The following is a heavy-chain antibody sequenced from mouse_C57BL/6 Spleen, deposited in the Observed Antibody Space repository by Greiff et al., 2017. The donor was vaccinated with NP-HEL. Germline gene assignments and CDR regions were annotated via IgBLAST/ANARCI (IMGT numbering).Heavy chain of an antibody. D-gene: IGHD1-1*01. Sequence: VQLQQSRAELARPGASVKLSCKASGYTFTSYGISWVKQRTGQGLEWIGEIYPRSGNTYYNEKFKGKATLTADKSSSTAYMELRSLTSEDSAVYFCARRDYGSSWFAYWGQGTLVTVSA. CDR1: GYTFTSYG. J-gene: IGHJ3*01. CDR3: ARRDYGSSWFAY. CDR2: IYPRSGNT. V-gene: IGHV1-81*01.